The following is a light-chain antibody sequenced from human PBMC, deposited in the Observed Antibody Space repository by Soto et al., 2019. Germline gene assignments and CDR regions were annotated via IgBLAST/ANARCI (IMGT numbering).Light chain of an antibody. CDR1: TGAVTSGHY. V-gene: IGLV7-46*01. CDR2: DTN. Sequence: QAVVTQEPSLTVSPGVTVTLTCGSSTGAVTSGHYPYWFQQKPGQAPRTLIYDTNNKNSWTPARFSASLLVGKAALTLSGALPEDEAEYYCLLSDSGLRVFGGGTKLTVL. J-gene: IGLJ2*01. CDR3: LLSDSGLRV.